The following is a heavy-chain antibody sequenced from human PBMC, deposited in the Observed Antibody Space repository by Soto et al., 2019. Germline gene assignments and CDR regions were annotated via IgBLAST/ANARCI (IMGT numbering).Heavy chain of an antibody. J-gene: IGHJ6*03. CDR3: ARGYCSSTSCHMRDYYYYYMDV. D-gene: IGHD2-2*01. Sequence: ASVKVSCKASGYTFTSYAMHWVRQAPGQRLEWMGWINAGHGNAKYSQKFQGRVTITRDTSASTAYMELSSLRSEDTAVYYCARGYCSSTSCHMRDYYYYYMDVWGKGTTVTVSS. CDR1: GYTFTSYA. V-gene: IGHV1-3*01. CDR2: INAGHGNA.